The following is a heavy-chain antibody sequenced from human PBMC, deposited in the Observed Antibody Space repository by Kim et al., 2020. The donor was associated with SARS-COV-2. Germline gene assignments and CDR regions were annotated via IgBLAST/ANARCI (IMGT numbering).Heavy chain of an antibody. CDR1: GFTFSDYY. CDR3: ARGVDLVGATTGGAWYFDL. Sequence: GGSLRLSCAASGFTFSDYYMSWIRQAPGKGLEWVSYISSSSSYTNYADSVKGRFTISRDNAKNSLYLQMNSLRAEDTAVYYCARGVDLVGATTGGAWYFDLWGRGTLVTVSS. J-gene: IGHJ2*01. V-gene: IGHV3-11*06. D-gene: IGHD1-26*01. CDR2: ISSSSSYT.